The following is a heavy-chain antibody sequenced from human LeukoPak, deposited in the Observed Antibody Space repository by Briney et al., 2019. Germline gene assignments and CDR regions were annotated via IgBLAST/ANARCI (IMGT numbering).Heavy chain of an antibody. CDR3: AKDSSGALWYYFDS. Sequence: PGGSLRLSCAASGFTFSSYSMNWVRQAPGKGLEWVSSISSSSSYIYYADSVKGRFTISRDTAKNSLYLQMNSLRAEDMALYYCAKDSSGALWYYFDSWGQGTLVTVSS. CDR1: GFTFSSYS. J-gene: IGHJ4*02. CDR2: ISSSSSYI. D-gene: IGHD3-10*01. V-gene: IGHV3-21*04.